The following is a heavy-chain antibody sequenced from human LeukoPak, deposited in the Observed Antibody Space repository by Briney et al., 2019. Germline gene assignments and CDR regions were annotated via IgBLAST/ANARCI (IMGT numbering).Heavy chain of an antibody. J-gene: IGHJ5*02. CDR2: IIPIFGTA. V-gene: IGHV1-69*13. Sequence: SVKVSCKASGGTFSSYAISWVRQAPGQGLEWMGGIIPIFGTANYAQKFQGRVTITADESTSTAYMELSSLRSEDTAVYYCARGPNKSDGGNSGSAWFDPWGQGSLVTVSS. CDR1: GGTFSSYA. CDR3: ARGPNKSDGGNSGSAWFDP. D-gene: IGHD4-23*01.